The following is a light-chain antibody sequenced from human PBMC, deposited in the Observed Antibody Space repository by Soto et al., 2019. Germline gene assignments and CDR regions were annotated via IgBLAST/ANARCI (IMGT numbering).Light chain of an antibody. CDR2: AAS. Sequence: ASRRNQSRSSFSASKGKRVTITCRASQVISSYLAWYQQKPGKAPKLLIYAASTLQSGVPSRFSGSGSGTDFTLTISCLQSEDFATYYCQQYYSYPPITFGQGTRLEIK. CDR1: QVISSY. V-gene: IGKV1-8*01. J-gene: IGKJ5*01. CDR3: QQYYSYPPIT.